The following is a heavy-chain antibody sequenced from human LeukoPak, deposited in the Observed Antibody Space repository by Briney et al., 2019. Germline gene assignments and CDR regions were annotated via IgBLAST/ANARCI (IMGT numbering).Heavy chain of an antibody. D-gene: IGHD3-10*01. Sequence: SETLSLTCAVSGGSISSSNWWSWVRQPPGKGLEWIGEIYHSGSTNYNPSLKSRVTISVDKSKNQFSLKLSSVTAADTAVYYCARSGFGEFHNWFDPWGQGTLVTVSS. V-gene: IGHV4-4*02. CDR2: IYHSGST. J-gene: IGHJ5*02. CDR1: GGSISSSNW. CDR3: ARSGFGEFHNWFDP.